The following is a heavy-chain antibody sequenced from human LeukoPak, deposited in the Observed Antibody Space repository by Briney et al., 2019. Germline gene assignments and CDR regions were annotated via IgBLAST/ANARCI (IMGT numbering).Heavy chain of an antibody. J-gene: IGHJ3*02. CDR2: ISGSGGST. CDR1: GFTFSSYA. CDR3: AKDQFERGYCSSTSCRMDAFDI. V-gene: IGHV3-23*01. D-gene: IGHD2-2*01. Sequence: GGSLRLSCAASGFTFSSYAMSWVRQAPGKGLEWVSAISGSGGSTYYADSVKGRFTISGDNSKNTLYLQMNSLRAEDTAVYYCAKDQFERGYCSSTSCRMDAFDIWGQGTMVTVSS.